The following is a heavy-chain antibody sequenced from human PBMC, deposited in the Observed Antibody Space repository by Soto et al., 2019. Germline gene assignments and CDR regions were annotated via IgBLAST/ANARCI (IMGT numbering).Heavy chain of an antibody. CDR3: ARTIGLVTAAHY. CDR2: INAGNGNT. V-gene: IGHV1-3*01. CDR1: GYTFTSYA. J-gene: IGHJ4*02. D-gene: IGHD2-21*02. Sequence: QVQLVQSGAEVKKPGASVKVSCKASGYTFTSYAMHWVRQAPGQRLEWMGWINAGNGNTKYSQKYQGRVTITSDTSASTAYMESSRLRSEDTAVYCCARTIGLVTAAHYGGEGSLVTVS.